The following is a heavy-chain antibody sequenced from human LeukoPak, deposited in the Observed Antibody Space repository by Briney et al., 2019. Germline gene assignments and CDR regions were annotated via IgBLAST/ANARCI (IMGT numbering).Heavy chain of an antibody. D-gene: IGHD2-2*01. CDR2: IGGYNGNA. CDR3: ARDAGYCSSETCYDDAFDI. CDR1: GYTFTNYG. J-gene: IGHJ3*02. Sequence: ASVKVSCKASGYTFTNYGLSWVRQAPGQGLEWMGWIGGYNGNATYTQKLQGRVIMTTDTSTTTAYMDLRSLRSDDTAVYYCARDAGYCSSETCYDDAFDIWGQGTMVTVSS. V-gene: IGHV1-18*01.